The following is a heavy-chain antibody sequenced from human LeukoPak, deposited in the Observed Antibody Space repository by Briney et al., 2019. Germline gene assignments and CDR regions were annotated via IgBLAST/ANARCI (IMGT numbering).Heavy chain of an antibody. V-gene: IGHV4-39*07. CDR1: GGSMSSMSYY. J-gene: IGHJ4*02. D-gene: IGHD2-8*01. CDR3: ARALYCTNGVCEGFDY. CDR2: IFYSET. Sequence: SETLSLTCTVSGGSMSSMSYYWGWMRQPPGKGLEWIGSIFYSETSYNPSLRSRVTISVDTSKNQFSLKLTSVTAADTAVYYCARALYCTNGVCEGFDYWGQGTLVTVSS.